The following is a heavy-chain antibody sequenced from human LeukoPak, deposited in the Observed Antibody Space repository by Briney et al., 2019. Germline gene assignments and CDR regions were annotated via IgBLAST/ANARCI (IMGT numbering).Heavy chain of an antibody. CDR2: IYHSGST. CDR1: GGSISSSNW. D-gene: IGHD2-8*01. J-gene: IGHJ3*02. V-gene: IGHV4-4*02. Sequence: SETLSLTCAVSGGSISSSNWWSWVRQPPGKGLEWIGEIYHSGSTNYNPSLKSRVTMSVDTSKNQFSLKLSSVTAADTAVYYCAREIMGQPDAFDIWGQGTMVTVSS. CDR3: AREIMGQPDAFDI.